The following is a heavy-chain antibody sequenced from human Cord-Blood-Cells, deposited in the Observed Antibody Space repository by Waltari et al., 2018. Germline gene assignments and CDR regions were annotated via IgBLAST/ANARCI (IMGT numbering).Heavy chain of an antibody. D-gene: IGHD3-9*01. Sequence: QLQLQESGPGLVKPSETLSLTCTVSGGSISSSSYYWGWIRQPPGKGLEWIGSIYYSGSTYYNPSLKSRVTISVDTSKIQFSLKLSSVTAADTAVYYCATMLYYDILTGYFDYWGQGTLVTVSS. J-gene: IGHJ4*02. CDR1: GGSISSSSYY. CDR2: IYYSGST. V-gene: IGHV4-39*01. CDR3: ATMLYYDILTGYFDY.